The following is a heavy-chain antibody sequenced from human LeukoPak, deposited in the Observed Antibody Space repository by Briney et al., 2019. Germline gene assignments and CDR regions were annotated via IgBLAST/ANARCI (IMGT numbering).Heavy chain of an antibody. J-gene: IGHJ4*02. CDR2: ISYDGSNK. Sequence: GRSLRLSCAASGFTFSSYAMHWVRQAPGKGLEWVAVISYDGSNKYYADSVKGRFTISRDNSKNTLYLQMNSLRAEDTAVYYCARSGATSSGWYYFDYWGQGTLVTVS. D-gene: IGHD6-19*01. CDR1: GFTFSSYA. V-gene: IGHV3-30-3*01. CDR3: ARSGATSSGWYYFDY.